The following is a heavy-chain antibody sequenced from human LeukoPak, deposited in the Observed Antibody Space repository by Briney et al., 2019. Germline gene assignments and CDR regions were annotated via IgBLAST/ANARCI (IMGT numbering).Heavy chain of an antibody. CDR1: GFSFSNYP. CDR2: ISNVGTNK. Sequence: GGSLRLSCAASGFSFSNYPMHWVRQAPGTGLEWVATISNVGTNKFCADSVKGRFTISRDNSKNTLYLQMNSLRSEDTAVYYCARENYGGNSFDYYYGMDVWGQGTTVTVSS. D-gene: IGHD4-23*01. V-gene: IGHV3-30-3*01. J-gene: IGHJ6*02. CDR3: ARENYGGNSFDYYYGMDV.